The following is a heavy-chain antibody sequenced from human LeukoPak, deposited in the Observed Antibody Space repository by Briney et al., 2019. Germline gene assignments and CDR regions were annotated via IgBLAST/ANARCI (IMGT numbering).Heavy chain of an antibody. J-gene: IGHJ4*02. CDR3: ASPEVGY. V-gene: IGHV1-46*03. CDR1: GYTFTNSY. D-gene: IGHD2-15*01. Sequence: ASVKVSCKASGYTFTNSYIHWVRQAPGQGLEWMGIINPSGGSTNYAQKFQGRVTMTRDTSTSTVYMELYSLRSEDTAVYYCASPEVGYWGQGTQVTVSS. CDR2: INPSGGST.